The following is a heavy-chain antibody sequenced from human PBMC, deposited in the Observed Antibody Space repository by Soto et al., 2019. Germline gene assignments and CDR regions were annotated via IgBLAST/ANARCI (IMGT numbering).Heavy chain of an antibody. V-gene: IGHV3-64*01. J-gene: IGHJ6*03. CDR3: ARHVPYCSSTSCYSDYYYYYYMDV. CDR1: GFTFSSFA. Sequence: GGSLRLSCAASGFTFSSFAMHWVRQAPGKGLEYVSAISSNGGSTYYANSVKGRFTISVDTSKNQFSLKLSSVTAADTAVYYCARHVPYCSSTSCYSDYYYYYYMDVWGKGTTVTVSS. CDR2: ISSNGGST. D-gene: IGHD2-2*01.